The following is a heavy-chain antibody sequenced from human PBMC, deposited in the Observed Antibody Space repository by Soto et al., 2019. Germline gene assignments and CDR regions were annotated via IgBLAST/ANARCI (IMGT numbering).Heavy chain of an antibody. CDR3: ASLCLCGSHTQTSYYGMDA. J-gene: IGHJ6*02. CDR1: GASVYSGSYY. Sequence: KSSETLSLTCTVSGASVYSGSYYWSWIRQPPGKGLEWIGYIYFGGITNYNPSLQSRVVISEDTSKDQFSLRLSSVTAADTAVYFCASLCLCGSHTQTSYYGMDAWGQGTTVTVSS. V-gene: IGHV4-61*01. D-gene: IGHD3-16*01. CDR2: IYFGGIT.